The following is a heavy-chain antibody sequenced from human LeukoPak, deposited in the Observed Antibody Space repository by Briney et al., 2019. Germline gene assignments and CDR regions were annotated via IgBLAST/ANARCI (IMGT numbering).Heavy chain of an antibody. D-gene: IGHD6-13*01. CDR3: ARGGYPNYYYYYMDV. V-gene: IGHV4-59*12. Sequence: SETLSLTCTVSGGSISSYYWSWIRQPPGKGPEWIGYIYYSGSTNYNPSLKSRVTISVDTSKNQFSLKLSSVTAADTAVYYCARGGYPNYYYYYMDVWGKGTTVTVSS. J-gene: IGHJ6*03. CDR2: IYYSGST. CDR1: GGSISSYY.